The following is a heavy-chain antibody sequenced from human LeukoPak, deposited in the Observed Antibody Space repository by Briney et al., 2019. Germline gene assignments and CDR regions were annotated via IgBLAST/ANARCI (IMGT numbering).Heavy chain of an antibody. D-gene: IGHD3-9*01. V-gene: IGHV4-59*11. CDR3: ARLGLRYFDWLLYYFDY. Sequence: SETLSLTCSVSGDSISMHYWSWIRQPPGKGLEWIGYIDHTGSTNYNPSLNSRVTISRDTSKNHFSLELSSVTAADTAVYYCARLGLRYFDWLLYYFDYWGQGTLVTVSS. CDR1: GDSISMHY. J-gene: IGHJ4*02. CDR2: IDHTGST.